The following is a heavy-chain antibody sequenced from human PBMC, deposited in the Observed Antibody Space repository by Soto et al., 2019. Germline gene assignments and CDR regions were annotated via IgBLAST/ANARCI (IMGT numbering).Heavy chain of an antibody. Sequence: SEPLSLTCTVSGGSISSGDYYWSWIRQPPGKGLEWIGYIYYSGSANYNPSLKSRVAISVDMSQNQFSLKLTSVTAADTAVYYCARHGAIYSNSWYDFDYWGQGTLVTVSS. CDR1: GGSISSGDYY. D-gene: IGHD5-18*01. CDR3: ARHGAIYSNSWYDFDY. CDR2: IYYSGSA. J-gene: IGHJ4*02. V-gene: IGHV4-30-4*01.